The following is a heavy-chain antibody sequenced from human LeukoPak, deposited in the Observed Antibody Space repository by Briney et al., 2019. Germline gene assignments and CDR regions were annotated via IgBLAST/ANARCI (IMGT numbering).Heavy chain of an antibody. CDR3: ARDGCGSGKGYFDY. D-gene: IGHD3-10*01. J-gene: IGHJ4*02. CDR1: GGTFSSYA. CDR2: IIPILGIA. V-gene: IGHV1-69*04. Sequence: SVKVSCKASGGTFSSYAISWVRQAPGQGLEWMGRIIPILGIANYAQKFQGRVTITADKSTSTAYMELSSLRSEDTAVYYCARDGCGSGKGYFDYWGQGILVTVSS.